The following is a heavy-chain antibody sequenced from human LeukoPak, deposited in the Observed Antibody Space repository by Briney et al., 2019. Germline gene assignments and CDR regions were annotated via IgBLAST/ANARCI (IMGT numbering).Heavy chain of an antibody. CDR1: GGSFSGYY. CDR3: ARGRGYSYLRWFDP. J-gene: IGHJ5*02. V-gene: IGHV4-34*01. CDR2: INHSGST. Sequence: SETLSLTCAVYGGSFSGYYWSWIRQPPGKGLEWIGEINHSGSTNYNPSLKSRVTISVDTSKNQFSLKLSSVTAADTAVYYCARGRGYSYLRWFDPWGQGTLVTVSS. D-gene: IGHD5-18*01.